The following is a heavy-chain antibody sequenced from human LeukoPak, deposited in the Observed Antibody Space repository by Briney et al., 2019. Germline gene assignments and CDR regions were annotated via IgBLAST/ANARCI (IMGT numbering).Heavy chain of an antibody. Sequence: SVKVSCKASGGTFSSYAISWVRQAPGQGLEWMGGIIPIFGTANYAQKFQGRVTITTGESTSTAYMELSSLRSEDTAVYYCARVATNEEYYFDYWGQGTLVTVSS. CDR1: GGTFSSYA. J-gene: IGHJ4*02. CDR2: IIPIFGTA. CDR3: ARVATNEEYYFDY. V-gene: IGHV1-69*05. D-gene: IGHD1-1*01.